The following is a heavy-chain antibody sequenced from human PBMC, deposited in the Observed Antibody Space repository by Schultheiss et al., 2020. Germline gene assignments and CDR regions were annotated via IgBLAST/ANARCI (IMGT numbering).Heavy chain of an antibody. CDR1: GFTFSSYA. D-gene: IGHD2-2*01. CDR3: ARDHISYCSRTTCYGLDY. V-gene: IGHV3-23*01. CDR2: ISGSGGST. Sequence: GGSLRLSCAASGFTFSSYAMSWVRQAPGKGLEWVSAISGSGGSTYYADSVKGRFTISRDNSKNTLYLQMNSLRAEDTAVYYCARDHISYCSRTTCYGLDYWGQGALVTVSS. J-gene: IGHJ4*02.